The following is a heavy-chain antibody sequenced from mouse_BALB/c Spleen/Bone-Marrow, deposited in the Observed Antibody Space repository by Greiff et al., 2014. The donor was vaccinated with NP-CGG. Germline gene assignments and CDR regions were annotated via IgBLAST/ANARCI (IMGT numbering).Heavy chain of an antibody. CDR1: GFTFSDFY. CDR3: ARDVGYGNYFVY. CDR2: SRNKAKYYTT. D-gene: IGHD2-10*02. Sequence: EVKLVESGGGLVQPGDSLRLSCATSGFTFSDFYMEWVRQPPGKRLEWIAASRNKAKYYTTEYSASVEGRFIVSRDTSQSVLYLQMNALRAEDTAIYYCARDVGYGNYFVYWGQGTLVTVSA. V-gene: IGHV7-1*02. J-gene: IGHJ3*01.